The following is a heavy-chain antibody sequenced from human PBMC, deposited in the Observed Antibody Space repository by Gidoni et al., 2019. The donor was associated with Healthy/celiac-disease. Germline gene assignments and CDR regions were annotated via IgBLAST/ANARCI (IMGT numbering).Heavy chain of an antibody. J-gene: IGHJ4*02. D-gene: IGHD2-15*01. CDR1: GFTFSSYS. V-gene: IGHV3-21*01. CDR2: ISSSSSYI. CDR3: ARDNLGYCSGGSCPLDY. Sequence: EVQLVESGGGLVKPGGSLRLSCAASGFTFSSYSMNWVRQAPGKGLEWVSSISSSSSYIYYADSVKGRFTISRDNAKNSLYLQMNSLRAEDTAVYYCARDNLGYCSGGSCPLDYWGQGTLVTVSS.